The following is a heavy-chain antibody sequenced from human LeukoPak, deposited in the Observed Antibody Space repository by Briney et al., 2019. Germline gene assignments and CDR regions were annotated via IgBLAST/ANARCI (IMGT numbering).Heavy chain of an antibody. CDR2: ISAYNGNT. J-gene: IGHJ4*02. D-gene: IGHD3-3*01. Sequence: GASVKVSCKASGYTFTSYGISWVRQAPGQGLEWMGWISAYNGNTNYAQKLQGRVTMTTDTSTSTAYMELRSLRSDGTAVYYCARDDIDFWSGYYFDYWGQGTLVTVSS. CDR1: GYTFTSYG. V-gene: IGHV1-18*01. CDR3: ARDDIDFWSGYYFDY.